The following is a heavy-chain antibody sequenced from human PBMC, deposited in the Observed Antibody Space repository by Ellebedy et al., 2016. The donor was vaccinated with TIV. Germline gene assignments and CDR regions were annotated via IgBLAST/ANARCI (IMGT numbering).Heavy chain of an antibody. D-gene: IGHD6-19*01. V-gene: IGHV4-59*11. CDR1: GGSISYHY. CDR3: ARRTTTYLDSSGLYFDL. Sequence: SETLSLXCTVSGGSISYHYWNWLRQPPGKGLEWIGYLYYSGSTNYNPSLKSRVTISVDTSKEQFSLRLNSVTTADTAVYYCARRTTTYLDSSGLYFDLWGRGTLVTVSS. CDR2: LYYSGST. J-gene: IGHJ2*01.